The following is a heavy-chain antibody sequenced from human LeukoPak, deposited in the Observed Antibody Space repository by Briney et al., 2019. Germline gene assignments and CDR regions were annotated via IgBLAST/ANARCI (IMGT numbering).Heavy chain of an antibody. D-gene: IGHD3-10*01. CDR2: ISGSGGST. V-gene: IGHV3-23*01. J-gene: IGHJ4*02. CDR3: AKDLGRDYFDY. Sequence: GGSLRLSCAASGFTFSSYAMHWLRQAPGKGLEWVSAISGSGGSTYYADSVKGRFTISRDNSKNTLYLQMNSLRAEDTAVYYCAKDLGRDYFDYWGQGTLVTVSS. CDR1: GFTFSSYA.